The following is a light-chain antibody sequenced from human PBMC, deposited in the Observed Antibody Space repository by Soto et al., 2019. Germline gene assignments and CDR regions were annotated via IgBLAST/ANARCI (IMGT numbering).Light chain of an antibody. CDR3: KQLNSYPLT. CDR1: QGIISY. CDR2: AAS. Sequence: DIQLTQSPSFLSASVGDRVTINCRPSQGIISYLAWYQQKPGKAPKLLIYAASTLQSGVPSRFSGSGSGTEFTLTISSLQPEDFATYYCKQLNSYPLTFGGGTKVDIK. V-gene: IGKV1-9*01. J-gene: IGKJ4*01.